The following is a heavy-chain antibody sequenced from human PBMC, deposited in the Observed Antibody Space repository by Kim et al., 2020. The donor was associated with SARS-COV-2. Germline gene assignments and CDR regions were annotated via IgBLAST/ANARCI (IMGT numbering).Heavy chain of an antibody. D-gene: IGHD2-21*01. V-gene: IGHV3-48*03. Sequence: GGSLRLSCAASGFIFSSYQMNWVRQAPGKGLEWLSYIRGSGSTITYADSVKGRFTISRDNAKKSLYLQMYSLRAEDTAVYYCARTNGGNGGARDFDYWGQGTLVTVSS. CDR2: IRGSGSTI. J-gene: IGHJ4*02. CDR3: ARTNGGNGGARDFDY. CDR1: GFIFSSYQ.